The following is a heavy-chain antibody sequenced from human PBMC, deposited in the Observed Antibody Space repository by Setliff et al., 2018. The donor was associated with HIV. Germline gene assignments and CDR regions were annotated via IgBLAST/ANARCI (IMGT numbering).Heavy chain of an antibody. J-gene: IGHJ4*02. D-gene: IGHD3-22*01. V-gene: IGHV1-8*02. CDR3: ARGPIHDSSGYYYAY. CDR1: GYTFTSYD. CDR2: MNPNSGNT. Sequence: ASVKVSCKASGYTFTSYDINWVRQATGQGLEWMGWMNPNSGNTGYAQKFQGRVTMTRNPSISTAYMELSSLRSEDTAVYYCARGPIHDSSGYYYAYWGQGTLVTVSS.